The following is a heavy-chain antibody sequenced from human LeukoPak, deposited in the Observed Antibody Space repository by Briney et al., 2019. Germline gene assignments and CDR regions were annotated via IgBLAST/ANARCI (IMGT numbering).Heavy chain of an antibody. CDR2: IYYSGST. Sequence: SETLSLTCTVSGGSISSSSYYWGWIRQPPGKGLEWIGSIYYSGSTYYNPSLKSRVTISVDTSKNQFSLKLSSVTAADTAVYYCARVARSGYSYGGGYFQHWGQGTLVTVSS. CDR3: ARVARSGYSYGGGYFQH. V-gene: IGHV4-39*01. J-gene: IGHJ1*01. D-gene: IGHD5-18*01. CDR1: GGSISSSSYY.